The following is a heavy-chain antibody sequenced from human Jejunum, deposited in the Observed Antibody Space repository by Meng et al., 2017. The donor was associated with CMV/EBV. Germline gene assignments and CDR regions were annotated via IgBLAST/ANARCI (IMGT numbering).Heavy chain of an antibody. CDR3: ARASRVLGGFDY. Sequence: QVQLVQCGAEVKRPGASVKVSCKASGYTFTNYGITWVRQAPGQGLEWMGWINAYNGDTNYAQTLQGRVTMTTDTSTSTAYMELRSLRSDDTAVYYCARASRVLGGFDYWGQGTLVTVSS. CDR1: GYTFTNYG. CDR2: INAYNGDT. V-gene: IGHV1-18*01. J-gene: IGHJ4*02. D-gene: IGHD3-16*01.